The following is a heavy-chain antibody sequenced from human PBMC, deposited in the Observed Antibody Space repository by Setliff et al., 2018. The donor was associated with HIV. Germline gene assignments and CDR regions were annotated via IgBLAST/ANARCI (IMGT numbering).Heavy chain of an antibody. CDR1: GGSISNSVYF. V-gene: IGHV4-31*03. Sequence: SETLSLTCTVSGGSISNSVYFWTWIRQHPGKGLEWIGYIYYSGSTYQNPSLKSRVTISVDTSKNQFSLKLNSVTAADTAVYYCTKDITPGGADIWGHGTMVTVSS. J-gene: IGHJ3*02. CDR3: TKDITPGGADI. CDR2: IYYSGST. D-gene: IGHD3-3*01.